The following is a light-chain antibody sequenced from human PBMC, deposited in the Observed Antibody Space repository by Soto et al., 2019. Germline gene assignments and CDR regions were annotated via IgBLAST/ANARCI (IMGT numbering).Light chain of an antibody. CDR1: SSNIGNNA. CDR3: AAWGDNLNGWV. Sequence: QSVLTQPPSASGTPGQRVTISCSGSSSNIGNNAVNWYQQFPGTAPKLLIYDNIQRPSGVPDRFSGSKSGTSASLAISELQSEDEADYYCAAWGDNLNGWVFGGGTKVTVL. J-gene: IGLJ3*02. CDR2: DNI. V-gene: IGLV1-44*01.